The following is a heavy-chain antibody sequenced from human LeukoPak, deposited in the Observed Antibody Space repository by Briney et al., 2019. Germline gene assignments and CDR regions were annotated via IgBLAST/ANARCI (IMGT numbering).Heavy chain of an antibody. CDR2: IYYSGST. J-gene: IGHJ6*02. V-gene: IGHV4-59*08. D-gene: IGHD2-21*02. Sequence: PSETLSLTCTVSGGSISSHYWSWIRQPPGKGLEWIGYIYYSGSTNYNPSLKSRVTISVDTSKNQFSLKLSSVTAADTAVYYCARLGDPDVWGQGTTVTVSS. CDR3: ARLGDPDV. CDR1: GGSISSHY.